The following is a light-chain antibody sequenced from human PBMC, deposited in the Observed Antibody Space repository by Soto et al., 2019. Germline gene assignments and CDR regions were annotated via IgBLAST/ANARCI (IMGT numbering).Light chain of an antibody. CDR2: GGS. V-gene: IGKV3-20*01. CDR3: HCQDFQRSRVYS. CDR1: QSVTNTY. Sequence: EIVLTQSPVTLSLSPGERATLSCRASQSVTNTYLAWYQQKPGQSPRLIIYGGSNRASGFPDRFSGGGSGTDFTLTISRLEHEDSAVYYGHCQDFQRSRVYSFGQGTKLEIK. J-gene: IGKJ2*03.